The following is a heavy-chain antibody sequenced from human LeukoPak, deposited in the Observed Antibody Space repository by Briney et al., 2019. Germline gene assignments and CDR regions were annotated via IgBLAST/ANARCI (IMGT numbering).Heavy chain of an antibody. D-gene: IGHD3-22*01. CDR2: IGTYGGDT. J-gene: IGHJ5*01. Sequence: GASVKVSCKATSRISWVRQAPGRGLEWMGWIGTYGGDTYYAQKFQGRITVTTDTSTGTVYMELRNLRSDDTAVYYCARDLWNFYDDSGYNRDFDSWGQGTLVTVSS. V-gene: IGHV1-18*01. CDR3: ARDLWNFYDDSGYNRDFDS. CDR1: TSR.